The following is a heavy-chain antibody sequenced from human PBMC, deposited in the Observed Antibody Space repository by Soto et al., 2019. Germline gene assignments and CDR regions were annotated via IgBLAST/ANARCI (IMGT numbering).Heavy chain of an antibody. Sequence: QVQLQESGPGLVKPSETLSLTCTVSGGSIRSYYWSWIRQPPGKGLEWIGYIYYSGSTNYNPSLKSRVTISVDTSKNQFSLKLSSVTAADTAVYYCARAPDMITFGGVIVIGAFEIWGQGTMVTVSS. CDR1: GGSIRSYY. D-gene: IGHD3-16*02. V-gene: IGHV4-59*01. CDR2: IYYSGST. CDR3: ARAPDMITFGGVIVIGAFEI. J-gene: IGHJ3*02.